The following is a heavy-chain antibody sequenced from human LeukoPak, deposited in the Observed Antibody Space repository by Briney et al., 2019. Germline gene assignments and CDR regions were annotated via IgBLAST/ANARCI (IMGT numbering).Heavy chain of an antibody. Sequence: GGSLRLSCAASGFTFDDYAMHWVRQAPGKGLEWVSGISWNSGSIDYADSVKGRFTISRDNAMNSLYLQMNSLRAEDTALYYCAKDGGIGSGSYYNRFDPWGQGTLVTVSS. CDR2: ISWNSGSI. CDR3: AKDGGIGSGSYYNRFDP. V-gene: IGHV3-9*01. CDR1: GFTFDDYA. D-gene: IGHD3-10*01. J-gene: IGHJ5*02.